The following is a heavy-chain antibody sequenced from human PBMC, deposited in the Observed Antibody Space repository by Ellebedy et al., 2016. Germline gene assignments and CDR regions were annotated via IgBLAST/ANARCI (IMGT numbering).Heavy chain of an antibody. Sequence: GESLKISCAASGFTFSSYAMHWVRQAPGKGLAWVAVISYDGSNKYYADSVKGRFTISRDNSENTLYLQMNSLITEDTAVYYCARVAGPYEGYFDYWGQGTLVTVSS. CDR2: ISYDGSNK. J-gene: IGHJ4*02. CDR1: GFTFSSYA. D-gene: IGHD6-19*01. CDR3: ARVAGPYEGYFDY. V-gene: IGHV3-30*04.